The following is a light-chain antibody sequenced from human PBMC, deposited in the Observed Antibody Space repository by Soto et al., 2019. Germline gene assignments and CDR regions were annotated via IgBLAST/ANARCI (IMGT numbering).Light chain of an antibody. Sequence: EVVMTQSPATLSLSPGDRATLSCRASQTVRSNLAWYQQKSGLAPRVLIHGASTRATGVPDRFSGSGSGTDFTLTISSLQSEDFAVYYCQQYNDWPRTFGQGTKV. J-gene: IGKJ1*01. V-gene: IGKV3-15*01. CDR1: QTVRSN. CDR3: QQYNDWPRT. CDR2: GAS.